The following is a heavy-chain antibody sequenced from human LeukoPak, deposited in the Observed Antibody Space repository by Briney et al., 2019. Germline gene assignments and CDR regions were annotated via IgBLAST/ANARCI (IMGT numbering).Heavy chain of an antibody. J-gene: IGHJ4*02. V-gene: IGHV3-15*01. CDR2: IKSKTDGGTT. CDR3: TTGTIT. Sequence: GGSLRLSCAASGITFSDYYTSRIRQAPGKGLEWVGRIKSKTDGGTTDYAAPVKGRFTISRDDSKNTLYLQMNSLKTEDTAVYYCTTGTITWGQGTLVTVSS. D-gene: IGHD5-12*01. CDR1: GITFSDYY.